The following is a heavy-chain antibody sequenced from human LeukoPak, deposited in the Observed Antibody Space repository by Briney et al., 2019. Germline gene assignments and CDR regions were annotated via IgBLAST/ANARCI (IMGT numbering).Heavy chain of an antibody. CDR3: ASFPGTSRFQY. Sequence: SETLSLTCTVSGGSISSYYWSWIRQPPGKGLEWIGYMYYSGSTSYNPSLKSRVTISVDTSKNQFSLKLTSVTAAGTAVYYCASFPGTSRFQYWGQGTLVTVSS. J-gene: IGHJ4*02. D-gene: IGHD3-3*01. CDR1: GGSISSYY. CDR2: MYYSGST. V-gene: IGHV4-59*01.